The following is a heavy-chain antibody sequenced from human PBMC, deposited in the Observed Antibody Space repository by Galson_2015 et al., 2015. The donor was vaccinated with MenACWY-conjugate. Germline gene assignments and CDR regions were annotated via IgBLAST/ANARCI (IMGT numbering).Heavy chain of an antibody. J-gene: IGHJ4*01. CDR2: VYWNDDK. CDR3: AYRTHVTSVDF. CDR1: GLSLSSHAEL. V-gene: IGHV2-5*01. D-gene: IGHD2-21*02. Sequence: PALVKPTQTLTLTCTFSGLSLSSHAELVGWVRQPPGKAPEWLAFVYWNDDKRYSPSLRSRLTITKDTSRNQVVLTMTNMDPADTSIFYCAYRTHVTSVDFWG.